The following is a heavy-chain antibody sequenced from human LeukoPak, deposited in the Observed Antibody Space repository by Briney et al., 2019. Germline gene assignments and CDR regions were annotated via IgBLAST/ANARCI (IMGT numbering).Heavy chain of an antibody. CDR2: ISYDGSNK. Sequence: PGGSLRLSCAASGFTFSSYAMHWVRQAPGKGLEWVAVISYDGSNKYYADSVKGRFTISRDNSKNTLYLQMNSLRAEDTAVYYCARDPRGLVWGYFDYWGQGTLVTVSS. D-gene: IGHD6-19*01. V-gene: IGHV3-30*14. J-gene: IGHJ4*02. CDR3: ARDPRGLVWGYFDY. CDR1: GFTFSSYA.